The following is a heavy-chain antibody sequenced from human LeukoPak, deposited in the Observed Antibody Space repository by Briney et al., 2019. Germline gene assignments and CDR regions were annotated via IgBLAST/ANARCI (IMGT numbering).Heavy chain of an antibody. CDR1: GGSIRSYY. J-gene: IGHJ3*02. V-gene: IGHV4-59*01. Sequence: SETLSLTCTVSGGSIRSYYWSWIRQPPGKGLEWIGYIYNSGSTNYNPSLKSRVTISVDTSKDQFSLKLSSVTAADTAVYYCARDFKYYDSSGYYAFDIWGQGTMVTVSS. CDR2: IYNSGST. CDR3: ARDFKYYDSSGYYAFDI. D-gene: IGHD3-22*01.